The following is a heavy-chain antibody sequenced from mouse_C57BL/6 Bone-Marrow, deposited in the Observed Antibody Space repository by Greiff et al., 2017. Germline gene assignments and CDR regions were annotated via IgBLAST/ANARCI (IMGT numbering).Heavy chain of an antibody. CDR3: ARLIG. CDR1: GFTFSSYG. V-gene: IGHV5-6*01. J-gene: IGHJ3*02. CDR2: ISSGGSYT. Sequence: EVKLMESGGDLVKPGGSLKLSCAASGFTFSSYGMSWVRQTPDKRLEWVATISSGGSYTYYPDSVKGRFTISRDNAKNTLYLQMSSLKSEDTAMYYCARLIGWGQGTLVTVSA.